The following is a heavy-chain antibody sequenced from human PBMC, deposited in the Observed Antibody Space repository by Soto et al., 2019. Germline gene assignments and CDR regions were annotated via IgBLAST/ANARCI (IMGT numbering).Heavy chain of an antibody. Sequence: QVQLQESGPGLVKPSQTMSLTCTISGGSIRSGAYYWSWIRQPPWKGLEWIGDIYYIGSTYYNPSLKSRVTISLDTSKNQYHLKLSSVTAAYTAVYYCARDRLFTSTSGSPELWGRFDAWVKVSLVTFAS. V-gene: IGHV4-30-4*01. J-gene: IGHJ5*02. CDR3: ARDRLFTSTSGSPELWGRFDA. CDR2: IYYIGST. D-gene: IGHD2-2*01. CDR1: GGSIRSGAYY.